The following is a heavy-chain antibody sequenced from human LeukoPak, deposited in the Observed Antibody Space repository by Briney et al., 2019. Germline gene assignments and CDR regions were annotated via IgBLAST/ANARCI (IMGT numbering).Heavy chain of an antibody. J-gene: IGHJ4*02. V-gene: IGHV3-7*03. D-gene: IGHD6-13*01. CDR2: IKHDGGDK. CDR1: GFTFNDYY. Sequence: GGSLRLSCTASGFTFNDYYMSWIRQAPGKGLEWVVTIKHDGGDKFYVDSVKGRFTISRDDAKDSLFLQMNSLRAEDTAVYYCARDRDSSGSWEVNFDHWGQGTLVTVSS. CDR3: ARDRDSSGSWEVNFDH.